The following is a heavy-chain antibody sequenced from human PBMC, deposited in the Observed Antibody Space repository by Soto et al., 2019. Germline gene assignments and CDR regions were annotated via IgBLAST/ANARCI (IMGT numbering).Heavy chain of an antibody. V-gene: IGHV3-53*01. D-gene: IGHD6-13*01. CDR3: VREAAGFDI. CDR1: GFTVSSDH. J-gene: IGHJ3*02. Sequence: LRLSCAASGFTVSSDHMSWVRQAPGKGLEWVSVIYYGGTTYYADSVQGRFTISRDNSKNTLYLQINDLRADDTAVYYCVREAAGFDIWGQGTMVTVSS. CDR2: IYYGGTT.